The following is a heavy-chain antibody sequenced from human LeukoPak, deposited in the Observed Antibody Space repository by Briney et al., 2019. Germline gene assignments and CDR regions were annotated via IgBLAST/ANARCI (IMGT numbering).Heavy chain of an antibody. J-gene: IGHJ4*02. D-gene: IGHD5-12*01. V-gene: IGHV3-48*03. CDR1: GFTFSSYE. CDR2: ISSSGSTI. Sequence: GGSLRLSCAASGFTFSSYEMNWVRQAPGKGLEWVSYISSSGSTIYYADSVKGRFTISRDNAKNSLYLQMNSLRAEDTAVYYCAREPRGHSGYDVFVGHDGVLDYWGQGTLVTVSS. CDR3: AREPRGHSGYDVFVGHDGVLDY.